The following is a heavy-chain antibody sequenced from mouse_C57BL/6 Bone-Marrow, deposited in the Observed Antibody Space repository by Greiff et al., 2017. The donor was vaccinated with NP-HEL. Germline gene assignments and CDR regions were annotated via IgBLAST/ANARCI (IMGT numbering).Heavy chain of an antibody. CDR3: ARDGIYYYGSSEYYAMDY. J-gene: IGHJ4*01. CDR1: GFTFSSYA. D-gene: IGHD1-1*01. V-gene: IGHV5-4*01. CDR2: ISDGGSYT. Sequence: DVQLVESGGGLVKPGGSLKLSCAASGFTFSSYAMSWVRQTPETRLEWVATISDGGSYTYYPDKVQGRFTISSDNAKNNLYLQMSHLKSEDTAMYYCARDGIYYYGSSEYYAMDYWGQGTSVTVSS.